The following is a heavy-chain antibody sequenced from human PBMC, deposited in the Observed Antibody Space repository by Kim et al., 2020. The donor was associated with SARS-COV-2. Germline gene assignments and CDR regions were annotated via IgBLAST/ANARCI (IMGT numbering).Heavy chain of an antibody. V-gene: IGHV1-69*13. CDR2: IIPIFGTA. Sequence: SVKVSCKASGGTFSSYAISWVRQAPGQGLEWMGGIIPIFGTANYAQKFQGRVTITADESTSTAYMELSSLRSEDTAVYYCAGARSIAVAGDAFDIWGQGTMVTVSS. CDR1: GGTFSSYA. CDR3: AGARSIAVAGDAFDI. J-gene: IGHJ3*02. D-gene: IGHD6-19*01.